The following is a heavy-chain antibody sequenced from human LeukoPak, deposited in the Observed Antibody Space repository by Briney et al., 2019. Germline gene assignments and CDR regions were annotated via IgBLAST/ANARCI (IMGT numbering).Heavy chain of an antibody. V-gene: IGHV3-74*01. Sequence: GGSLRLSCAVSGFTFSSYGMHWVRQTPGKGLVWVSRINPDGSSTTYADSVKGRFTISRDNAKNTLSLQMNSLTAEDTAVYYCARVGYNYGYDYWGQGTLVTVSS. CDR1: GFTFSSYG. J-gene: IGHJ4*02. CDR2: INPDGSST. CDR3: ARVGYNYGYDY. D-gene: IGHD5-18*01.